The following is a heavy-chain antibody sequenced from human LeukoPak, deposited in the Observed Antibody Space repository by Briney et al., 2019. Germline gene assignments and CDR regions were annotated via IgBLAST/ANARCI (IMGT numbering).Heavy chain of an antibody. J-gene: IGHJ4*01. CDR1: GFILNNYY. CDR2: IQHGGGNQ. V-gene: IGHV3-30*02. Sequence: PGGSLRLSCAASGFILNNYYMHWVRQAPGKGLEWVASIQHGGGNQYYVDSVKGRFTISRDNSKNTLYLQMNSLRTEDTAVYYCAKREAVAAMSDFDYWGQEPWSPSPQ. D-gene: IGHD6-19*01. CDR3: AKREAVAAMSDFDY.